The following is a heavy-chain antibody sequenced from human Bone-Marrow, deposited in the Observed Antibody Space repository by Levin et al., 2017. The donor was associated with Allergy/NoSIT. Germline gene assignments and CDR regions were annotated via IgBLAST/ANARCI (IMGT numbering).Heavy chain of an antibody. CDR1: GFTFSDYY. CDR3: ARGAKDPITEDPYYFDS. Sequence: ASVKVSCKASGFTFSDYYIHWVRQAPGQGLEWMGWINPNSDFTNYAERFQGRVTMTGDTSISTAYMELSSLRSDDTAVYYCARGAKDPITEDPYYFDSWGQGTVVSVSS. D-gene: IGHD1-20*01. CDR2: INPNSDFT. V-gene: IGHV1-2*02. J-gene: IGHJ4*02.